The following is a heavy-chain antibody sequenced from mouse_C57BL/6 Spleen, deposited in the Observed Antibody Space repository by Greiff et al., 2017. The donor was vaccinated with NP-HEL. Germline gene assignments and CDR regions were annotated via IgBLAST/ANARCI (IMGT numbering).Heavy chain of an antibody. Sequence: QVQLQQSGAELARPGASVKMSCKASGYTFTSYTMHWVKQRPGQGLEWIGYINPSSGYTKYNQKFKDKATLTADKSSSTAYMQLSSLTSEDSAVYYCARDGSMDAMDYWGQGTSVTVSS. J-gene: IGHJ4*01. D-gene: IGHD1-1*01. CDR3: ARDGSMDAMDY. CDR2: INPSSGYT. V-gene: IGHV1-4*01. CDR1: GYTFTSYT.